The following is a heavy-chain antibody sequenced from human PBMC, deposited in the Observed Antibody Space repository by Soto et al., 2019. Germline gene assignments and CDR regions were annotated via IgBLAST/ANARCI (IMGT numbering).Heavy chain of an antibody. D-gene: IGHD3-22*01. CDR2: FDPEDGET. CDR3: ATDLMGRYYYDSSGYRRGPYFDY. Sequence: ASVKVSCKVSGYTLTELSMHWVRQAPGKGLEWMGGFDPEDGETIYAQKFQGRVTMTEDTSTDTAYMELSSLRSEDTAVYYCATDLMGRYYYDSSGYRRGPYFDYWGQGTLVTVSS. CDR1: GYTLTELS. V-gene: IGHV1-24*01. J-gene: IGHJ4*02.